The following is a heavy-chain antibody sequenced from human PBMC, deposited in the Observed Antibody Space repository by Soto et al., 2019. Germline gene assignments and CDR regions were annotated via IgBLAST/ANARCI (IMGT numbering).Heavy chain of an antibody. Sequence: SVKVSCKASGGTFSSYAISWVRQAPGQGLEWMGGIIPIFGTANHAQKFQGRVTITADEHTSTAYMELSRLRSEDTAVYYFASDGGAHEEYYFDYWGQGTLVTVSS. CDR2: IIPIFGTA. J-gene: IGHJ4*02. CDR3: ASDGGAHEEYYFDY. V-gene: IGHV1-69*13. CDR1: GGTFSSYA. D-gene: IGHD3-16*01.